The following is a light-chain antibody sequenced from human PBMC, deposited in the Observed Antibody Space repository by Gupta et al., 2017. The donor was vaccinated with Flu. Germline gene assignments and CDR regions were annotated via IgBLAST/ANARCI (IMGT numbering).Light chain of an antibody. CDR2: GAS. CDR1: QSVSSN. Sequence: PATLSVSPGERATLSCRASQSVSSNLAWYQQKGGQAPRLLIYGASTRATGIPARFSGSGSGTEFTLTISSRQSEDFAVYYCQQENNCPRTFGQGTKVEIK. J-gene: IGKJ1*01. CDR3: QQENNCPRT. V-gene: IGKV3-15*01.